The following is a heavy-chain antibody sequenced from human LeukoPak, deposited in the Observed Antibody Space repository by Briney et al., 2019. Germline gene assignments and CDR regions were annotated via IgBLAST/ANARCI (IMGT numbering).Heavy chain of an antibody. J-gene: IGHJ4*02. CDR2: IRGNADTT. V-gene: IGHV3-23*01. CDR3: AKGHGDASGYYYFDS. Sequence: PGGALRLSCAASGFTFSNYGMSWVRQAPGKGLEWVSAIRGNADTTYYADSVKGRFGIFRDNYKNMLYLQMNSLRVEDTAAYYCAKGHGDASGYYYFDSWGQGTLVTVSS. CDR1: GFTFSNYG. D-gene: IGHD3-22*01.